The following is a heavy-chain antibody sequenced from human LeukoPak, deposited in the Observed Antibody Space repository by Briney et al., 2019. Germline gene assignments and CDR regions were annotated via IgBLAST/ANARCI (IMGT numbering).Heavy chain of an antibody. D-gene: IGHD2-2*01. J-gene: IGHJ3*02. Sequence: SETLSLTCAVSGGSISSSNWWSWVRPPPGKGLEWIGEIYHSGSTNYNPSLKSRVTISVDKSENQFSLKLSSVTAADTAVYYCARVGYCSSTSCTDAFDIWGQGTMVTVSS. V-gene: IGHV4-4*02. CDR2: IYHSGST. CDR1: GGSISSSNW. CDR3: ARVGYCSSTSCTDAFDI.